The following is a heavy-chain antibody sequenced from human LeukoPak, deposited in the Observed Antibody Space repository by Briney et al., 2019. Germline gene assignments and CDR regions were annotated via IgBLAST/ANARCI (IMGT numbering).Heavy chain of an antibody. V-gene: IGHV1-8*01. D-gene: IGHD2-21*02. Sequence: ASVKVSCKASGYTFTSYDHSWVRQATGQGLEWMGWMNPNSGNTGYAQKFQGRVTMTRDTSISTAYMDLSSLRSEDTAVYYCARGRGCGGDCYDLDYWGQGTLVTVSS. CDR1: GYTFTSYD. J-gene: IGHJ4*02. CDR3: ARGRGCGGDCYDLDY. CDR2: MNPNSGNT.